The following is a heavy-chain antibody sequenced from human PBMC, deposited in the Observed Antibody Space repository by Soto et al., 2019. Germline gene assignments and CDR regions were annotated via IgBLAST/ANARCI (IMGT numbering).Heavy chain of an antibody. Sequence: VKVSCKASGYTFTTYYLHWVRQAPGQGPEWMGLINPNDGSTNYAQRFQGRVTMTGDTSTSTVYMELTSLISDDTAVFYCARGGGGHFDYWGQGTLVTVS. V-gene: IGHV1-46*01. CDR3: ARGGGGHFDY. CDR2: INPNDGST. D-gene: IGHD2-15*01. J-gene: IGHJ4*02. CDR1: GYTFTTYY.